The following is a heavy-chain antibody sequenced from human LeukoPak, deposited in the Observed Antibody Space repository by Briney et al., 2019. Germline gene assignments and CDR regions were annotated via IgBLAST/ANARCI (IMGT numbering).Heavy chain of an antibody. J-gene: IGHJ4*02. Sequence: GRSLRLSCAASGFTFSSYAMHWVRQAPGKGLEWVAVISYDGSNKYYADSVKGRFTISRDNSKNTLYLQMNSLRAEDTAVYYCARDLGLTGDYATFDYWGQGTLVTVSS. CDR2: ISYDGSNK. V-gene: IGHV3-30-3*01. D-gene: IGHD3-9*01. CDR3: ARDLGLTGDYATFDY. CDR1: GFTFSSYA.